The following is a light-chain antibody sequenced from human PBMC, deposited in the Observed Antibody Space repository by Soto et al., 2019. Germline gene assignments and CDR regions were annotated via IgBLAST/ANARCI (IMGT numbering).Light chain of an antibody. CDR2: EDN. V-gene: IGLV6-57*01. CDR1: SGSIASNY. J-gene: IGLJ3*02. CDR3: QSYDGINLWV. Sequence: NFMLTQPHSVSASPGKTVTISCTRSSGSIASNYVQWCQQRPGSSPTTVIYEDNQRPSRVPDRFSGSIDSSSNSASLTISGLETEDEAHYYCQSYDGINLWVFGGGTKLTVL.